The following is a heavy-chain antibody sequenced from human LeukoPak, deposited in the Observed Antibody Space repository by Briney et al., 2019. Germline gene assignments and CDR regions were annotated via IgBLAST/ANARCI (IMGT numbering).Heavy chain of an antibody. D-gene: IGHD2-21*02. J-gene: IGHJ3*02. Sequence: GGSLRLSCAASGFTVSANHMSWVRQAPGRGLDWVSTIYSGGSIYYADSVKGRFTISRDNSKNTLYLQMNSLRVEDTAVYYCTRASRVTTRLDAFDIWGQGTMVTVSS. CDR2: IYSGGSI. V-gene: IGHV3-53*01. CDR3: TRASRVTTRLDAFDI. CDR1: GFTVSANH.